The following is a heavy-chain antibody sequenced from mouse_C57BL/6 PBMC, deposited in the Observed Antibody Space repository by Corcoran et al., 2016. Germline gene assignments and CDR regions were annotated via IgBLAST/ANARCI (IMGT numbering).Heavy chain of an antibody. Sequence: QVQLQQSGAELMKPGASVKLSCKATGYTFTGYWMEWVKQRPGHGLEWIGEILPGSGSTNYNEKFKGKATFPADTSSNTAYMQLSSLTTEDSASYYCARGGFYAMDYWGQGTSVTVSS. CDR2: ILPGSGST. CDR1: GYTFTGYW. V-gene: IGHV1-9*01. J-gene: IGHJ4*01. CDR3: ARGGFYAMDY.